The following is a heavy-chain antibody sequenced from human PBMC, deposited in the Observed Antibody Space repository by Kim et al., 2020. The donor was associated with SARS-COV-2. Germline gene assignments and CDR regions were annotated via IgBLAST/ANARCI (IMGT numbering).Heavy chain of an antibody. V-gene: IGHV1-24*01. D-gene: IGHD1-7*01. Sequence: AQKFQGRVTMTEDTSTDTAYMELSSLRSEDTAVYYCATEVWNYPGYFDYWGQGTLVTVSS. CDR3: ATEVWNYPGYFDY. J-gene: IGHJ4*02.